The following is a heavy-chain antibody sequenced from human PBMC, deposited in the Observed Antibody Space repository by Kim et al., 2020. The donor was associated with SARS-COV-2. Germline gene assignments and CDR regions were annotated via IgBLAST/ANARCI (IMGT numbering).Heavy chain of an antibody. CDR1: GGSLNRYY. CDR3: ARAPGSRHYFDQ. Sequence: SETLSLSCTVSGGSLNRYYWSWIRQPPGKGLEWVGYIYSNGSTNYNPSLKSRVTIAVDTSKNQFSLKLSSVTAADTAVYYCARAPGSRHYFDQWGQGTLVTVSS. CDR2: IYSNGST. D-gene: IGHD2-2*01. V-gene: IGHV4-59*13. J-gene: IGHJ4*02.